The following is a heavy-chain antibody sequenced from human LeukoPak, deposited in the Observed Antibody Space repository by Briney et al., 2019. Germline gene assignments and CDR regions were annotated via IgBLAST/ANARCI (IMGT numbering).Heavy chain of an antibody. CDR2: INHSGST. D-gene: IGHD2-15*01. Sequence: SETLSLTCAVYGGSFSGYYWSWIRQPPGKGLEWIGEINHSGSTNYNPSLKSRVTISVGTSKNQFSLKLSSVTAADTAVYYCARRDTDIVVVVAAFDYWGQGTLVTVSS. CDR1: GGSFSGYY. CDR3: ARRDTDIVVVVAAFDY. V-gene: IGHV4-34*01. J-gene: IGHJ4*02.